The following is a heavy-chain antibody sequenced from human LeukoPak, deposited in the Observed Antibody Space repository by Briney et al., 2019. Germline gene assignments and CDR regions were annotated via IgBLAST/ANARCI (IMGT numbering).Heavy chain of an antibody. CDR3: ARVPGITMVRGVPFDY. CDR1: GYTFTGYY. CDR2: INPNSGGT. D-gene: IGHD3-10*01. J-gene: IGHJ4*02. V-gene: IGHV1-2*02. Sequence: GASVTVSCKASGYTFTGYYMHWVRQAPGQGLEWMGWINPNSGGTNYAQKFQGRVTMTRDTSISTAYMELSRLRSDDTAVYYCARVPGITMVRGVPFDYWGQGTLVTVSS.